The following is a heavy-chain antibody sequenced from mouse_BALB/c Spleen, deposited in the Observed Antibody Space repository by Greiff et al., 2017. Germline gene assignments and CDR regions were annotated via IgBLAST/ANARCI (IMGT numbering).Heavy chain of an antibody. CDR1: GYSFTGYY. Sequence: LVKTGASVKISCKASGYSFTGYYMHWVKQSHGKSLEWIGYISCYNGATSYNQKFKGKATFTVDTSSSTAYMQFNSLTSEDSAVYYCAAYYGNYERVLDYWGQGTTLTVSS. CDR3: AAYYGNYERVLDY. V-gene: IGHV1S34*01. J-gene: IGHJ2*01. CDR2: ISCYNGAT. D-gene: IGHD2-10*01.